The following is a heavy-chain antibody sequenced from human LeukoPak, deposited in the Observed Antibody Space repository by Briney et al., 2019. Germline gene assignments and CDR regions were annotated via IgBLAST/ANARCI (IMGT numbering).Heavy chain of an antibody. J-gene: IGHJ5*02. D-gene: IGHD6-6*01. V-gene: IGHV3-7*01. Sequence: VGSLRLSCAASGFTFSSYWMSWVRQAPGKGLEWVANIKQDGSEKYYVDSVKGRFTISRDNAKNSLYLQMNSLRAEDTAVYYCARDSPGSSSSSRTYNWFDPWGQGTLVTVSS. CDR1: GFTFSSYW. CDR3: ARDSPGSSSSSRTYNWFDP. CDR2: IKQDGSEK.